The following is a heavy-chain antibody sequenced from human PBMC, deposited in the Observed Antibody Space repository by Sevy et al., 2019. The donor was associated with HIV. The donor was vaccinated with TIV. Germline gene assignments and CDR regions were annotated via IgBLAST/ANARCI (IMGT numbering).Heavy chain of an antibody. CDR2: LSFACGKI. J-gene: IGHJ4*02. V-gene: IGHV3-23*01. Sequence: GGSLRLSCAASGFTFSKYSMSWVRQPPGKGLEWVSTLSFACGKINYADSVKGRFTISRVNSKSSVYLQMNNLRPDDTAVYYCAREGCTQPHDDWGQGTLVTVSS. CDR3: AREGCTQPHDD. D-gene: IGHD2-8*01. CDR1: GFTFSKYS.